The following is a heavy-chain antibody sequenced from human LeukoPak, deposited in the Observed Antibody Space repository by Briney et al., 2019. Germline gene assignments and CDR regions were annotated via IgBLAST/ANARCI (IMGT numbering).Heavy chain of an antibody. CDR3: AREVHYFDSRPAHYYFDY. J-gene: IGHJ4*02. Sequence: PGGSLRFSGEASGFSFSTSVGHWVGKAPGKGREGVAVRWYDGTNEQYADSVRGRFTISRDNSKNTLYLQMNSLRAEDTAVYYCAREVHYFDSRPAHYYFDYWGQGTLVTVSS. CDR1: GFSFSTSV. D-gene: IGHD3-22*01. CDR2: RWYDGTNE. V-gene: IGHV3-33*08.